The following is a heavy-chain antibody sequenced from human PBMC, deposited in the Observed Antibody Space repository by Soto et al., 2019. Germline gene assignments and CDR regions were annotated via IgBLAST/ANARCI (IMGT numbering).Heavy chain of an antibody. V-gene: IGHV1-2*02. CDR3: ARDSPSSSSFAY. D-gene: IGHD6-6*01. CDR2: INPNSGGT. J-gene: IGHJ4*02. CDR1: GYTFTDYA. Sequence: ASVKVSCKASGYTFTDYAITWVRQAPGQGLEWMGCINPNSGGTNFAQKFQGRVTLTRDTSISTAYMDLSRLRSDDTAVYYCARDSPSSSSFAYWGQGTLVTVSS.